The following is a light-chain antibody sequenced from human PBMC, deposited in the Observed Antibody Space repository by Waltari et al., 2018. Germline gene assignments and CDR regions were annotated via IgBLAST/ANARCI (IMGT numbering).Light chain of an antibody. CDR3: QQYHTFSLT. V-gene: IGKV1-5*03. CDR2: KAS. Sequence: DIQMTQSPSTLSASAGDRVTITCRASQSINDWLAWYQQKPGKAPKVLIYKASSLKSGVPSRFTGSGFGTEFTLTISSLQPDDFATYYCQQYHTFSLTFGGGTKVEIK. J-gene: IGKJ4*01. CDR1: QSINDW.